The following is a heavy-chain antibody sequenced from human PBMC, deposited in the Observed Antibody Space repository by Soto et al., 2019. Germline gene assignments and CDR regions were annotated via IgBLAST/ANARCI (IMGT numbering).Heavy chain of an antibody. D-gene: IGHD2-21*02. CDR1: GFSLSTSGVG. J-gene: IGHJ6*02. Sequence: QITLKESGPTLVKPTQTLTLTCTFSGFSLSTSGVGVGWIRQPPGTALEWLALINWDYDKRYSPSLRSRLTISKATSKIQVVLTMPNMAPVDTATYHCIQSRCGGDCLQSYASHYYYGMDVWGQGTTVTVSS. CDR2: INWDYDK. V-gene: IGHV2-5*02. CDR3: IQSRCGGDCLQSYASHYYYGMDV.